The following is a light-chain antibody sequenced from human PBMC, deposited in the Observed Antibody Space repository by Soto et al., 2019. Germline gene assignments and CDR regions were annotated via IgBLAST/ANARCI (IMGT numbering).Light chain of an antibody. CDR3: QQNYRDTPWT. Sequence: MRQSPATLSVSPGEGATLSCRASQGIGDTLAWYQHKPGKAPTLLISAASSLERGVPSRFSGGGSGTDFTLTISSLQPEDFASYHCQQNYRDTPWTFGQGTKVDIK. CDR2: AAS. V-gene: IGKV1-NL1*01. CDR1: QGIGDT. J-gene: IGKJ1*01.